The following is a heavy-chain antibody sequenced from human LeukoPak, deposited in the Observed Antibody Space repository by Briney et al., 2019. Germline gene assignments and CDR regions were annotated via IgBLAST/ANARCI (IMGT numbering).Heavy chain of an antibody. Sequence: PSETLSLTCAVYGGSFSGYYWSWIRQPPGKGPEWIGEINHSGSTNYNPSLKSRVTISVDTSKNQFSLKLSSVTAADTAVYYCARHYYGSGSYLYFDYWGQGTLVTVSS. CDR3: ARHYYGSGSYLYFDY. V-gene: IGHV4-34*01. CDR1: GGSFSGYY. CDR2: INHSGST. D-gene: IGHD3-10*01. J-gene: IGHJ4*02.